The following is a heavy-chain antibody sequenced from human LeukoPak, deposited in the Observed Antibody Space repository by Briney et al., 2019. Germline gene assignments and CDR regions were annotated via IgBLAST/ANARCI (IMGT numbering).Heavy chain of an antibody. Sequence: GGSRRLSCAAAGFTFSNAWMSWVRQAPGKGLEWVGFIRSKAYGGTTEYAASVKGRFTISRDDSKSIAYLQMNSLKTEDTAVYYCTREGGITMVRGVIITAYYYYYMDVWGKGTTVTISS. CDR3: TREGGITMVRGVIITAYYYYYMDV. CDR2: IRSKAYGGTT. D-gene: IGHD3-10*01. V-gene: IGHV3-49*04. CDR1: GFTFSNAW. J-gene: IGHJ6*03.